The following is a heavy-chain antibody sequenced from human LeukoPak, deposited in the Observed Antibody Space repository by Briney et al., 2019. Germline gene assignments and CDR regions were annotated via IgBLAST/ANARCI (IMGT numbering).Heavy chain of an antibody. V-gene: IGHV3-21*01. CDR2: ISSSSSYI. CDR3: ARVDTAMVGYYYYYMDV. Sequence: GGSLRLSCAASGFNFSSYSMNWVRQAPGKGLEWVSSISSSSSYIYYADSVKGRFTISRDNAKNSLYLQMNSLRAEDTAVYYCARVDTAMVGYYYYYMDVWGKGTTVTVSS. J-gene: IGHJ6*03. D-gene: IGHD5-18*01. CDR1: GFNFSSYS.